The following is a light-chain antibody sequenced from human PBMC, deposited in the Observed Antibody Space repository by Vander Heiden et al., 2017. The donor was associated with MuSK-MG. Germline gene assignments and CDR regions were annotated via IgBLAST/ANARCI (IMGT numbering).Light chain of an antibody. V-gene: IGKV3-20*01. CDR1: QRITTSY. J-gene: IGKJ4*01. CDR3: QQDDSSLLT. Sequence: EIVLTQSPGTLSLSPGERVTLSCRASQRITTSYLAWYQQKPGQAPRLLIYGASNRATGIPDKFSGSGSGTDFTLTISRLEPEDSAVYYCQQDDSSLLTFGGGTRVEIK. CDR2: GAS.